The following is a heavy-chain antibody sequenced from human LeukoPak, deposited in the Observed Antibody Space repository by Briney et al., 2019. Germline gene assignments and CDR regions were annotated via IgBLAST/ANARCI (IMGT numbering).Heavy chain of an antibody. CDR2: IYTSGST. CDR3: ASPRTTAFMDV. V-gene: IGHV4-4*07. D-gene: IGHD2-2*01. Sequence: PSETLSIICTAAGGSISSYYRSWIRQPAGKGLKLIGRIYTSGSTNYKPSLKSRVTMSVDTSKNQFSLKLSSVTAADTAVYYCASPRTTAFMDVWGKGTTVTVSS. CDR1: GGSISSYY. J-gene: IGHJ6*04.